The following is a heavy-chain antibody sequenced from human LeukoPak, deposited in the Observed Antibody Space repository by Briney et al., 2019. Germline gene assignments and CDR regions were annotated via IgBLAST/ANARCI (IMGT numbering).Heavy chain of an antibody. CDR2: IYPGDSET. Sequence: PGESLKISCKGSGYSFTSYWIVWVRQMPGKGLEWMGIIYPGDSETRYSPSFQGQVTISADKSIGTMYLQWSSLKASDTAMYYCARALRTGQGDYVPVLWGQGTLVIVSS. D-gene: IGHD4-17*01. J-gene: IGHJ4*02. CDR1: GYSFTSYW. V-gene: IGHV5-51*01. CDR3: ARALRTGQGDYVPVL.